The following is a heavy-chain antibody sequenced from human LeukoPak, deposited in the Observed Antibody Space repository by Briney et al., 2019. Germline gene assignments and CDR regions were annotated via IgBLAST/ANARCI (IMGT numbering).Heavy chain of an antibody. CDR3: ARENSDCGGDCYSHYFDY. CDR2: IYYSGST. J-gene: IGHJ4*02. V-gene: IGHV4-31*03. D-gene: IGHD2-21*02. CDR1: GGSISSGGYY. Sequence: PSQTLSLTCTVSGGSISSGGYYWSWIRQHPGKGLEWIGYIYYSGSTYYNPSLKSRVTISVDTSKNQFSLKLSSVTAADTAVYYCARENSDCGGDCYSHYFDYWGQGTLVTVSS.